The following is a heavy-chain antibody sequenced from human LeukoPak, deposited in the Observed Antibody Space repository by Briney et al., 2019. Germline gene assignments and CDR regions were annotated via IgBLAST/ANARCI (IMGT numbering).Heavy chain of an antibody. V-gene: IGHV4-61*02. CDR3: ARGGREVLRRPDDY. D-gene: IGHD1-26*01. CDR1: GGSISSGGYY. CDR2: IYASGYT. Sequence: PSETLSLTCTVSGGSISSGGYYWSWIRQTAGKGLEWIGRIYASGYTNYNPSLKSRVTISVDTSKNQFSLKLSSVTAADTAVYYCARGGREVLRRPDDYWGQGTLVTVSS. J-gene: IGHJ4*02.